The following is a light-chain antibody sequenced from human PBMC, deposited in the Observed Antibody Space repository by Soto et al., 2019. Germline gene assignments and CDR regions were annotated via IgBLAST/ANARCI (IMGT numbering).Light chain of an antibody. CDR2: DVN. J-gene: IGLJ2*01. Sequence: QSALTQPRSVSGSPGQSVTISCTGTSSDVGGFNYVSWYQHHPGKAPKLIIYDVNERPSGVPDRFSGSKSGNTASLTISGPQAEDDTDYYCCSYAGDYSLIFGGGTKVTVL. CDR3: CSYAGDYSLI. CDR1: SSDVGGFNY. V-gene: IGLV2-11*01.